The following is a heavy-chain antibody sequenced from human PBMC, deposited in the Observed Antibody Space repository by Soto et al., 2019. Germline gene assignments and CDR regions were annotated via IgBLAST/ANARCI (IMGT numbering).Heavy chain of an antibody. CDR1: GLSITDSEMG. D-gene: IGHD6-19*01. J-gene: IGHJ5*02. Sequence: QVTLKASGPVLVKPTETLTFRCTVSGLSITDSEMGVSWIRQPPGPPLEWLAHIDSSGEKSYRTFLKSRLAISKDTSKSQIVLTMTNMDPADTATYYCARRHLAVAVSPGFDPWGQGIPVTVSS. CDR3: ARRHLAVAVSPGFDP. CDR2: IDSSGEK. V-gene: IGHV2-26*01.